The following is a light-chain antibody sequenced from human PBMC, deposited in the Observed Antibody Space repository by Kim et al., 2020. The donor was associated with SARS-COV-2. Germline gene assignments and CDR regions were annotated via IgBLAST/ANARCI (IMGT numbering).Light chain of an antibody. J-gene: IGKJ2*01. CDR1: QSVSSSN. Sequence: EIVLTQSPGTLSLSPGERATLSCRASQSVSSSNLAWYQQKPGQAPRLLIYDASRRVIGIPDRFTGSGSGTDFSLTITGLQPEDFAVYYCQQYVGSAVTFGQGTKVDIK. CDR3: QQYVGSAVT. V-gene: IGKV3-20*01. CDR2: DAS.